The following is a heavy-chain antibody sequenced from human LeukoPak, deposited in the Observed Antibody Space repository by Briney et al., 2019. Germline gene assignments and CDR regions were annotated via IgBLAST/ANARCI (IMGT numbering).Heavy chain of an antibody. D-gene: IGHD6-13*01. Sequence: PGRSLRLSCAASGFTFSSYAMHWVRQAPGKGLEWVAVISYDGSNKYYADSVKGRFTISRDNSKNTLYLQMNSLRAEDTAVYYCARDRSVIAAAGTFGYWGRGTLVTVSS. CDR2: ISYDGSNK. J-gene: IGHJ4*02. V-gene: IGHV3-30*04. CDR3: ARDRSVIAAAGTFGY. CDR1: GFTFSSYA.